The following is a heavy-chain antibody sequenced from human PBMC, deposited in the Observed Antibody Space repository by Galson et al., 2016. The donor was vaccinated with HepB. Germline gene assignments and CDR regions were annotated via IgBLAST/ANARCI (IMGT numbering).Heavy chain of an antibody. CDR3: AKDRWGRGMTTYYGMDV. CDR2: ISSDGGNK. V-gene: IGHV3-30*18. Sequence: SLRLSCAASGITFSHYGIHWVRQAPGKGLEWVAVISSDGGNKYYTESVRGRFTIYRDNSQNTLYLQMNSLRPEDTAVYYCAKDRWGRGMTTYYGMDVWGQGTTVTVSS. CDR1: GITFSHYG. D-gene: IGHD4-11*01. J-gene: IGHJ6*02.